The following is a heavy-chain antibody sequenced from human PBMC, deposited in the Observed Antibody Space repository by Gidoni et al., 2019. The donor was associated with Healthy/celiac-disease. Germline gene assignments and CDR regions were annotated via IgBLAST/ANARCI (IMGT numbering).Heavy chain of an antibody. V-gene: IGHV4-30-2*01. Sequence: QLPLQASGSGLVKPSQTLSLTCAVSGCSISSGGYSWSCSRQPPGKRLEWIGYIYHSGSTYYKPTIKSRVTISVDRSKNQCSLKLSSVTDADTAVYYCARAGGKLELSFDDWGQGTLVTVSS. CDR1: GCSISSGGYS. CDR2: IYHSGST. CDR3: ARAGGKLELSFDD. J-gene: IGHJ4*02. D-gene: IGHD1-1*01.